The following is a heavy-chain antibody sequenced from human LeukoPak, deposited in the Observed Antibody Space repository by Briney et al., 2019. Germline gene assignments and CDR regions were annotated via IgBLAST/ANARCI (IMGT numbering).Heavy chain of an antibody. Sequence: ASVKVSCKASGYTFTSYDINWVRQATGQGLEWMGWMNPNSGNTGYAQKFQGRVTMTRNTSISTAYMELSSLRSEDTAMYYCARRYSYGKPDPFDIWGQGTMVTVSS. CDR3: ARRYSYGKPDPFDI. D-gene: IGHD5-18*01. CDR2: MNPNSGNT. CDR1: GYTFTSYD. V-gene: IGHV1-8*01. J-gene: IGHJ3*02.